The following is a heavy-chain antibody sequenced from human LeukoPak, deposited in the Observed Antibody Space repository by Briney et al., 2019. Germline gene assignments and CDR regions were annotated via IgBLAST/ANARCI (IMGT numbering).Heavy chain of an antibody. V-gene: IGHV4-59*11. CDR3: ARYEVLMGTWFDP. D-gene: IGHD1-1*01. J-gene: IGHJ5*02. CDR2: ISYSGST. CDR1: GGSFSSHY. Sequence: SEALSLTCTVSGGSFSSHYWTWIRQPPGKGLGWIGYISYSGSTNYNPSLKSRVTISVDTSKTQFSLRLSSVTAADTAVYYCARYEVLMGTWFDPWGPGTLVTVSS.